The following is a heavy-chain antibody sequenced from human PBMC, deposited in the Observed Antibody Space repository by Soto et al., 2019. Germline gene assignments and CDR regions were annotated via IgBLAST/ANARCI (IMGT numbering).Heavy chain of an antibody. V-gene: IGHV1-69*01. CDR1: GGTFSSYA. J-gene: IGHJ6*02. CDR2: IIPIFGTA. CDR3: ARGYCSSTSCLYYGMDV. D-gene: IGHD2-2*01. Sequence: GASVKVSCTGSGGTFSSYAISWVRQAPGQGLEWMGGIIPIFGTANYAQKFQGRVTITADESTSTAYMELSSLRSEDTAVYYCARGYCSSTSCLYYGMDVWGQGTTVTVSS.